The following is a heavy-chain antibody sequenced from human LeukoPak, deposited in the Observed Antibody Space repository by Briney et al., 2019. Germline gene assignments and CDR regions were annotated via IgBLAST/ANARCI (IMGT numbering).Heavy chain of an antibody. CDR1: GYTFTGYY. CDR3: ARAGYSSGWYDY. D-gene: IGHD6-19*01. J-gene: IGHJ4*02. CDR2: ISAYNGNT. Sequence: ASVKVSCKASGYTFTGYYMHWVRQAPGQGLEWMGWISAYNGNTNYAQKLQGRVTMTTDTSTNTAYMELRSLRSDDTAVYYCARAGYSSGWYDYWGQGTLVTVSS. V-gene: IGHV1-18*04.